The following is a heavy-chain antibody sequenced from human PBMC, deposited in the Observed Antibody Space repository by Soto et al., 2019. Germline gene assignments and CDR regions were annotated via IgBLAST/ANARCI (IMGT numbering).Heavy chain of an antibody. CDR1: GGSVSSGSYS. CDR2: IYYSGST. V-gene: IGHV4-61*01. D-gene: IGHD6-13*01. Sequence: QVQLQESGPGLVKPSETLSLTCTVSGGSVSSGSYSWSWIRQPPGKGLEWFGYIYYSGSTNYIPSLKSRVTISVDTSKNQFSLKLSSVTAADKAVYYCASRSYSSRLSDYWVQGTLVTVSS. CDR3: ASRSYSSRLSDY. J-gene: IGHJ4*02.